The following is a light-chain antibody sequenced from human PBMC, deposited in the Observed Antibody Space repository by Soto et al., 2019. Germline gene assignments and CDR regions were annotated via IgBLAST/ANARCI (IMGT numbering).Light chain of an antibody. CDR1: QSVTSSY. CDR2: GAS. CDR3: QQYASSPLT. Sequence: IVLTQSPGTLSLSPWDGATLSCRASQSVTSSYLAWYQQNPGQAPRLLIYGASKRATGIPDRFFGSGSGTDFTLTISRLEPEDFAVYYCQQYASSPLTFGQGTRLEIK. V-gene: IGKV3-20*01. J-gene: IGKJ5*01.